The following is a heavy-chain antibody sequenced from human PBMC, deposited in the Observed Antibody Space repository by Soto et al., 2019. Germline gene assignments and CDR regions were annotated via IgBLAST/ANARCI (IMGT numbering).Heavy chain of an antibody. CDR2: IIPIFGTA. V-gene: IGHV1-69*01. J-gene: IGHJ4*02. CDR3: ARDRDRSPGDYYDSSGYYQYYCDY. CDR1: GGTFSSYA. Sequence: QVQLVQSGAEVKKPGSSVKVSCKASGGTFSSYAISWVRQAPGQGLEWMGGIIPIFGTANYAQKFQGRVTITADESTSTAYMERSSLRSEDTAVYYCARDRDRSPGDYYDSSGYYQYYCDYWGQGTLVTVSS. D-gene: IGHD3-22*01.